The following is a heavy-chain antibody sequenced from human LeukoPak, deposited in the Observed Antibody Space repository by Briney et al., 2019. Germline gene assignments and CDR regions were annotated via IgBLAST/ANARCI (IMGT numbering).Heavy chain of an antibody. V-gene: IGHV3-30*02. Sequence: PGGSLRLSCAASGFTFSSYAMHWVRQAPGKGLERVAFIWFDGSKRDYADSVKGRFTISRDNSKNTLSLEMNSLRAEDTAVYYCAKDDSSAWYYFDYWGQGTLVTVSS. D-gene: IGHD6-19*01. CDR2: IWFDGSKR. CDR3: AKDDSSAWYYFDY. J-gene: IGHJ4*02. CDR1: GFTFSSYA.